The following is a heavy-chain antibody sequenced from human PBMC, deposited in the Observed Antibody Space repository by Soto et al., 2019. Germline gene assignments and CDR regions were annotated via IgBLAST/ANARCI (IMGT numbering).Heavy chain of an antibody. D-gene: IGHD3-22*01. J-gene: IGHJ4*02. CDR1: GGSISSGGYY. CDR3: ARGGTMIHDY. V-gene: IGHV4-31*03. Sequence: TLSLTCTVSGGSISSGGYYWSWIRQHPGKGLEWIGSIYYSGTTYYNPSLKSRLTISVDTSKNQFSLQLSSVTAADTAVYYCARGGTMIHDYWGQGTLVTVSS. CDR2: IYYSGTT.